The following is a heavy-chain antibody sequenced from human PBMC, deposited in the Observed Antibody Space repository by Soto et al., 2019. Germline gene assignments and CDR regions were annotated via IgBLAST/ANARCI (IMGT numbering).Heavy chain of an antibody. CDR1: GYTFSSYW. Sequence: PGGSLRLSCAASGYTFSSYWMSWVRQAPGKGLEWVANIKQDGSEKYYVDSVKGRFTISRDNAKNSLYLQMNSLRAEDTAVYYCARVHRDYDFYYWGQGTLVTVSS. D-gene: IGHD5-12*01. V-gene: IGHV3-7*05. J-gene: IGHJ4*02. CDR3: ARVHRDYDFYY. CDR2: IKQDGSEK.